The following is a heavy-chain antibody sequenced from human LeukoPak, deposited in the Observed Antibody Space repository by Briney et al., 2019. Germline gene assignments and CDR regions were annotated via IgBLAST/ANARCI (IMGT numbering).Heavy chain of an antibody. CDR2: IKQNGSEK. D-gene: IGHD3-10*01. CDR3: ARIHYYGSGSFDY. Sequence: GGSLRLSCAASGFTFSSYWMSWVRQAPGKGLEWVANIKQNGSEKYYVDSVKGRFTISRDNAKNSLYLQMNSLRAEDTAVYYCARIHYYGSGSFDYWGQGTLVTVSS. CDR1: GFTFSSYW. J-gene: IGHJ4*02. V-gene: IGHV3-7*01.